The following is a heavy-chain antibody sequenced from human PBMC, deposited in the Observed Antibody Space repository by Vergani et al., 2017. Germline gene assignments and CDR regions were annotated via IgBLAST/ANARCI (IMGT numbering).Heavy chain of an antibody. J-gene: IGHJ4*02. V-gene: IGHV4-39*01. CDR1: GGSISSSSYY. Sequence: QLQLQESGPGLVKPSATLSLTCTVSGGSISSSSYYWGWIRQPPGKGLEWIGSIYYSGSTYYNPSLKSRVTISVDTSKNQFSLKLSSVTAADTAVYYCARTYYYDSSGYPLGLDYWGQGTLVTVSS. D-gene: IGHD3-22*01. CDR3: ARTYYYDSSGYPLGLDY. CDR2: IYYSGST.